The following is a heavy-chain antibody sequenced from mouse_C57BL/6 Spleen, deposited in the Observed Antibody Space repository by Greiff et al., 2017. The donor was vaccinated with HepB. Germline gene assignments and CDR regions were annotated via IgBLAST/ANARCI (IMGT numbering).Heavy chain of an antibody. D-gene: IGHD1-1*01. CDR3: ARGYYDGWFAY. V-gene: IGHV1-81*01. CDR1: GYTFTSYG. Sequence: VQLQQSGAELARPGASVKLSCKASGYTFTSYGISWVKQRTGQGLEWIGEIYPRSGNTYYNEKFKGKDKLTADKSSSTAYMELRSLTSEDSAVYFCARGYYDGWFAYWGQGTLVTVSA. J-gene: IGHJ3*01. CDR2: IYPRSGNT.